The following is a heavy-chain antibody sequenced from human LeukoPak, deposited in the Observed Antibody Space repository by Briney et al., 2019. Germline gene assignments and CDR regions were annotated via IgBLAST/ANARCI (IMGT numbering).Heavy chain of an antibody. V-gene: IGHV3-74*01. J-gene: IGHJ4*02. CDR1: GVTFSNYW. CDR3: ATVVTDTPVDY. Sequence: GGSLRLSCAASGVTFSNYWMHWVRQAPGKGLVWVSRINGDGRSTHYADSVEGRFTISRDNAKNTVYLQMNSLRAEDTAVYYCATVVTDTPVDYWGQGTLVTVSS. CDR2: INGDGRST. D-gene: IGHD2-15*01.